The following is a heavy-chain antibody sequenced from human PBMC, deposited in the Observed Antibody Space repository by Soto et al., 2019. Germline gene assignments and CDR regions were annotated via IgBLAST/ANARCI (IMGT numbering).Heavy chain of an antibody. Sequence: QEQLVESGGGVVQPGRSLRLSCAASGFIFANYGMHWVRQAPGKGLEWVALITYEGSNKYYADAVKGRFTISRDNAKNMVSLQMDSLRAEDTAVYYCAKARGANNRANYYGLDVWGQGTTVTVSS. CDR3: AKARGANNRANYYGLDV. D-gene: IGHD1-1*01. V-gene: IGHV3-30*18. J-gene: IGHJ6*02. CDR2: ITYEGSNK. CDR1: GFIFANYG.